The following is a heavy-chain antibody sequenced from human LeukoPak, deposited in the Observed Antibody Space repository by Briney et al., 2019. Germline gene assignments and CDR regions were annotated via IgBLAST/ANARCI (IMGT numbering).Heavy chain of an antibody. CDR2: IVPIFGKT. V-gene: IGHV1-69*05. Sequence: VASVKVSCKASGGSFSSNIIGWVRQAPGQGLEWMGGIVPIFGKTKYAQKFRGRVTITTDESSSTAYMELSSLRSDDTAIYYCARGWGIPAPISWFDPWGQGTLVTVSS. CDR1: GGSFSSNI. D-gene: IGHD2-2*01. CDR3: ARGWGIPAPISWFDP. J-gene: IGHJ5*02.